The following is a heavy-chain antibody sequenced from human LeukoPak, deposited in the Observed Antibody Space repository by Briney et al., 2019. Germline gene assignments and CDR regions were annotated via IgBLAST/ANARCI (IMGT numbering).Heavy chain of an antibody. V-gene: IGHV4-39*07. D-gene: IGHD3-9*01. J-gene: IGHJ6*02. CDR1: GGSISSSNYY. Sequence: SETLSLTCTVSGGSISSSNYYWGWIRQPPGKGLEWIGSIYYSGRIYYSPSLKSRVTISLDSSKNQFSLKLSFVTAADTAVYYCARGPGYYDYYYYGMDVWGQGTTVSVSS. CDR2: IYYSGRI. CDR3: ARGPGYYDYYYYGMDV.